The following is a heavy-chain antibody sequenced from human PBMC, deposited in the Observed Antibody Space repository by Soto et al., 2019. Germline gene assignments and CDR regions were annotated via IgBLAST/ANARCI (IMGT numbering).Heavy chain of an antibody. J-gene: IGHJ2*01. V-gene: IGHV3-48*03. D-gene: IGHD4-17*01. CDR2: ISSSGSTI. Sequence: GGSLRLSCAASGFTFSSYEMNWVRQAPGKGLEWVSYISSSGSTIYYADSVKGRFTISRDNAKNSLYLQMNSLRAEDTAVYYCARDRGFDYGGNSWYFDLWGRGTLVTVSS. CDR1: GFTFSSYE. CDR3: ARDRGFDYGGNSWYFDL.